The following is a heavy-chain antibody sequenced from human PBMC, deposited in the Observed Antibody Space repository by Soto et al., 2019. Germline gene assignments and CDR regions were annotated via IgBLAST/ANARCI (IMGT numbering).Heavy chain of an antibody. CDR2: ITWNSRVL. CDR1: GLNFDDFA. D-gene: IGHD3-3*01. CDR3: AKGRYDFWSPYYFDS. V-gene: IGHV3-9*01. J-gene: IGHJ4*02. Sequence: GGSLRLSCVGTGLNFDDFAMHWVRQAPGKGLEWVSGITWNSRVLAYADSVRGRFTISRDNARNSLYLQMDSLRDEDTALYYCAKGRYDFWSPYYFDSWGQGTLVTVSS.